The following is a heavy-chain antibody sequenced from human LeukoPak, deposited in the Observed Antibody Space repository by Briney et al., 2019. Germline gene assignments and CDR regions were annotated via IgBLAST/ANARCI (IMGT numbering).Heavy chain of an antibody. Sequence: SETLSLTCAVSGGSISSSNWWSWVRQPPGKGLEWIGEIYHSGGTNYNPSLKSRVTISVDKSKNQFSLKLSSVTAADTAVYYCAREDYYGSGSYLYWGQGTLVTVSS. D-gene: IGHD3-10*01. CDR1: GGSISSSNW. CDR3: AREDYYGSGSYLY. J-gene: IGHJ4*02. CDR2: IYHSGGT. V-gene: IGHV4-4*02.